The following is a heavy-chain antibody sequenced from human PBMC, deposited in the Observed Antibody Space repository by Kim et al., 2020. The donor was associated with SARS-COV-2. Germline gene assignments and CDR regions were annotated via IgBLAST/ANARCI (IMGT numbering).Heavy chain of an antibody. CDR3: ARVIPPNGMDV. D-gene: IGHD3-16*01. Sequence: GGSLRLSCAASGFTVSSNYMSWVRQAPGKGLEWVSVIYSGGSTYYADSVKGRFTISRDNSKNTLYLQMNSLRAEDTAVYYCARVIPPNGMDVWGQGTTVTVSS. V-gene: IGHV3-53*01. J-gene: IGHJ6*02. CDR2: IYSGGST. CDR1: GFTVSSNY.